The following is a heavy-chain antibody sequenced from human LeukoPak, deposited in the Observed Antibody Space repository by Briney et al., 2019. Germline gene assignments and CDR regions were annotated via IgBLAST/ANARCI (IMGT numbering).Heavy chain of an antibody. D-gene: IGHD3-9*01. J-gene: IGHJ4*02. CDR1: GYTFTSYD. CDR3: ARGPLVSYDILTGYNPPTEFDY. V-gene: IGHV1-8*01. Sequence: ASVKVSCKASGYTFTSYDINWVRQATGQGLEWMGWMNPNSGNTGYAQKFQGRVTMTRNTSISTAYMELSSLGSEDTAVYYCARGPLVSYDILTGYNPPTEFDYWGQGTLVTVSS. CDR2: MNPNSGNT.